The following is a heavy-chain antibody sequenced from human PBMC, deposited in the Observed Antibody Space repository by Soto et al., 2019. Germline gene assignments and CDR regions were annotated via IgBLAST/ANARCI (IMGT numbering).Heavy chain of an antibody. V-gene: IGHV3-33*01. CDR2: IWYDGSNK. CDR3: ASSIN. CDR1: GFPFSSYG. J-gene: IGHJ1*01. Sequence: QVQLVESGGGVVQPGRSLRHSCAASGFPFSSYGMHWVRQAPGKGLDWVAVIWYDGSNKDYADSVKGRFTISRDNSKNTLFLQMNNLRVDDTAVYYCASSINWGQGTLVTVSS.